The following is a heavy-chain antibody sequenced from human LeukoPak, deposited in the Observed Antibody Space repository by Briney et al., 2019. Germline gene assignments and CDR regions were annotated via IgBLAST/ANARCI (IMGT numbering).Heavy chain of an antibody. J-gene: IGHJ6*03. CDR2: IHDSGST. Sequence: SETLSLTCSVSGGSISSSSYYWGWLRQPQGKGLEWFGSIHDSGSTDYNPSLKSRVTISVDTSKNQFSLKLSSVTAADTAVYYCARHSFYYYYYIDVWGKGTTVIVSS. CDR3: ARHSFYYYYYIDV. CDR1: GGSISSSSYY. V-gene: IGHV4-39*01.